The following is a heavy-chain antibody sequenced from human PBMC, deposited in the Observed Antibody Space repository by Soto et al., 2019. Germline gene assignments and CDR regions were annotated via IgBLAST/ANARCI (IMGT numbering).Heavy chain of an antibody. Sequence: GGSLRLSCAASGFSFSDYAMSWVRQAPGNGLEWVSVISESGGSTHYADSVRGRFTASRDNSKNSLSLRMNSLRDEDTAVYFCAKRSPYSSGWYSPIFDYWGQGALVTVSS. V-gene: IGHV3-23*01. J-gene: IGHJ4*02. D-gene: IGHD6-13*01. CDR2: ISESGGST. CDR1: GFSFSDYA. CDR3: AKRSPYSSGWYSPIFDY.